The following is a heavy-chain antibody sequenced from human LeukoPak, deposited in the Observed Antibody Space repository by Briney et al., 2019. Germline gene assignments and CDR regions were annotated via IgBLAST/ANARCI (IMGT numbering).Heavy chain of an antibody. CDR1: GGSISSYY. CDR3: ARDKGVEMAKIWDY. J-gene: IGHJ4*02. CDR2: IYYSGST. D-gene: IGHD5-24*01. V-gene: IGHV4-59*12. Sequence: SETLSLTCTVSGGSISSYYWSWIRPPPGKGLEWIGYIYYSGSTYYNPSLKSRVTISVDTSKNQFSLKLSSVTAQDTAVYYCARDKGVEMAKIWDYWGQGTLVTVSS.